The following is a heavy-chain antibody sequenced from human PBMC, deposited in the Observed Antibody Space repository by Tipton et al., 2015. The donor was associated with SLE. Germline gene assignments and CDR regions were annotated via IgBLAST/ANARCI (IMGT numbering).Heavy chain of an antibody. J-gene: IGHJ5*02. D-gene: IGHD6-13*01. CDR2: IYHSGST. V-gene: IGHV4-30-2*01. CDR3: ARVSTAAGTRAFDP. Sequence: TLSLTCAVSGGSISSGGYSWSWIRQPPGKGLEWIGYIYHSGSTYYNPSLKSRVTISVDRSKNQFSLKLGSVTAADTAVYYCARVSTAAGTRAFDPWGQGTLVTVSS. CDR1: GGSISSGGYS.